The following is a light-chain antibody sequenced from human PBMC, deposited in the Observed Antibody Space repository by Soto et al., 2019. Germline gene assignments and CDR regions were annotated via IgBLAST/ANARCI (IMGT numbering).Light chain of an antibody. CDR2: AAS. V-gene: IGKV1-27*01. CDR3: QKYSSVPV. CDR1: QGIRNF. Sequence: DIQMTQSPTSLSASVGDRVTITCRASQGIRNFVAWYQQKPGKAPKLLIYAASTLQSGVPSRFSGSGSGTDFTLTIHSLQPEDVATYYCQKYSSVPVFGPGTKVEIK. J-gene: IGKJ3*01.